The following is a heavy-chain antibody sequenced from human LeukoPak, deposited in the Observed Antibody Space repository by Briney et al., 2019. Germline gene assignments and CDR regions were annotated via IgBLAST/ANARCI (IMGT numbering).Heavy chain of an antibody. CDR2: INWNGGST. Sequence: GGSLILSCAASGFTFDDYGMSWVRQAPGKGLEWVSGINWNGGSTGYADSVKGRFTISRDNAKNSLYLQMNSLRAEDTALYYCARGPPYYYGSGSSLRGAFDIWGQGTMVTVSS. CDR1: GFTFDDYG. D-gene: IGHD3-10*01. V-gene: IGHV3-20*04. CDR3: ARGPPYYYGSGSSLRGAFDI. J-gene: IGHJ3*02.